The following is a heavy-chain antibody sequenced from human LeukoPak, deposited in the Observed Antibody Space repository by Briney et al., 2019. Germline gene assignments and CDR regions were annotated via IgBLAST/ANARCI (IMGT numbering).Heavy chain of an antibody. CDR2: IIPIFGTA. J-gene: IGHJ4*02. CDR1: GGTFSSYA. V-gene: IGHV1-69*13. CDR3: ARDRPAEDCSSTSCYWD. Sequence: SVKVSCRASGGTFSSYAISWVRQAPGQGLEWMGGIIPIFGTANYAQKFQGRVTITADESTSTAYMELSSLRSEDTAVYYCARDRPAEDCSSTSCYWDWGQGILVTVSS. D-gene: IGHD2-2*01.